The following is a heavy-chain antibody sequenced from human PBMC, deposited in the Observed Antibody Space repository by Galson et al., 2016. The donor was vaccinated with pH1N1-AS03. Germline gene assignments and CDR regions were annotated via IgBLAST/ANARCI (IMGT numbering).Heavy chain of an antibody. CDR3: ARESTGTEHIVVVTGRYGYYYMDV. V-gene: IGHV3-7*03. J-gene: IGHJ6*03. D-gene: IGHD2-21*02. CDR2: INQDENEK. Sequence: SLRLSCAASGFTFKSYWVSWVRQAPGKGLEWVANINQDENEKYCVDSVKGRFTISRDNAKNSLYLEMNSLRAEDTARYYCARESTGTEHIVVVTGRYGYYYMDVWGKGTTVTVSS. CDR1: GFTFKSYW.